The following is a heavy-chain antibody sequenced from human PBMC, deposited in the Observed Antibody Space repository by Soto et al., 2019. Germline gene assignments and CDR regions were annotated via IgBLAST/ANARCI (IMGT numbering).Heavy chain of an antibody. V-gene: IGHV3-74*01. D-gene: IGHD3-3*01. Sequence: PGGSLRLSCAASGFTFSSYWMHWVRQAPGKGLVWVSRINSDGSSTSYADSVKGRFTISRDNAKNTLYLQMNSLRAEDTAVYYCARGRYYDFWSGSDQFAPWGQGTLVTVSS. CDR3: ARGRYYDFWSGSDQFAP. J-gene: IGHJ5*02. CDR2: INSDGSST. CDR1: GFTFSSYW.